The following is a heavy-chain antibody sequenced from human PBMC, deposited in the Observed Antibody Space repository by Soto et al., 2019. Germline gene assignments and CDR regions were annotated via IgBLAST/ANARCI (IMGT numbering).Heavy chain of an antibody. CDR3: VRGGHFSEFDS. CDR2: ISGGDTKT. CDR1: GFTFTRS. J-gene: IGHJ4*02. V-gene: IGHV3-23*01. D-gene: IGHD3-3*02. Sequence: EVQLLESGGGLVQRGGSLRLSCAASGFTFTRSMTWVRQAPGKGLEWVSTISGGDTKTYYADSVKGRFTISRDNSKNTVSLQMSSLRAEDTALYYCVRGGHFSEFDSWGQGTLVTVSS.